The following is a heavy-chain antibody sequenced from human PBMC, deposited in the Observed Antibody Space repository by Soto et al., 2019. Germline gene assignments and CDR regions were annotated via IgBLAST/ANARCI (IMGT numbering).Heavy chain of an antibody. CDR2: INPNNGAT. CDR3: ATTCAFGGVTKRGRDV. J-gene: IGHJ6*02. V-gene: IGHV1-2*04. D-gene: IGHD3-10*01. CDR1: GYTFIGFY. Sequence: AAVKVSCKSSGYTFIGFYMQWVRQAPGQGPEWMGWINPNNGATKCAQKFQGWLTLTRDTSISTAYMEVNRLTSDDTAVYYCATTCAFGGVTKRGRDVCGPGTTVTVS.